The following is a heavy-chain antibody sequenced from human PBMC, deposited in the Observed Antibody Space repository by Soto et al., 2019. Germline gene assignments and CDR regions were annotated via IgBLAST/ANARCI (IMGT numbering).Heavy chain of an antibody. D-gene: IGHD1-26*01. CDR1: GFTFDDYA. Sequence: EVQLVESGGGLVQPGRSLRLSCAASGFTFDDYAMHWVRQAPGKGLEWVSGISWNSGSIGYADSEKGRFTISRDNAKNSLYLQMNSLRAEDTALYYCAKDIGGSGDGSFDYWGQGTLVTVSS. CDR3: AKDIGGSGDGSFDY. V-gene: IGHV3-9*01. J-gene: IGHJ4*02. CDR2: ISWNSGSI.